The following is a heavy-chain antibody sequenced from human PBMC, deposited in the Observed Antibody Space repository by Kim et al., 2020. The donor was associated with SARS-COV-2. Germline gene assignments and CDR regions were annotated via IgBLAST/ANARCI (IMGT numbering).Heavy chain of an antibody. CDR2: VSAALNT. D-gene: IGHD2-8*01. Sequence: GGSLRLSCAVSGITVGVNYMSWVRQAPGKGLEWVSVVSAALNTYYADSAKGRFTIARDDSKNILYLEMSSLRAGDTAVYYCSRPNSEKYPWAFDLWGQGTMVAVSS. CDR3: SRPNSEKYPWAFDL. CDR1: GITVGVNY. V-gene: IGHV3-53*01. J-gene: IGHJ3*01.